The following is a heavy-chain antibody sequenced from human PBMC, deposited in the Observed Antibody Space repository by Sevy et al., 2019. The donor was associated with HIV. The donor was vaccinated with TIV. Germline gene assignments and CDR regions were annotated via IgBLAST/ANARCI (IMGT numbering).Heavy chain of an antibody. V-gene: IGHV3-53*01. J-gene: IGHJ6*02. CDR2: IYSGGST. Sequence: GGSLRLSCVASGFTVSSNYMSWVRQAPGKGLEWVAVIYSGGSTYYADSVNGRFTISRDNSKNTLYLQMNSLRAEDTAVYYCERSLGITIFGVVINTDYYYGMDVWGQGTTVTVSS. D-gene: IGHD3-3*01. CDR3: ERSLGITIFGVVINTDYYYGMDV. CDR1: GFTVSSNY.